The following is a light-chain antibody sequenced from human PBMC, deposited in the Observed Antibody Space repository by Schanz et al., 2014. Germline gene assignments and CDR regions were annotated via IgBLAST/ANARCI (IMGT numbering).Light chain of an antibody. CDR3: CSYAGSGTWV. CDR2: DVN. J-gene: IGLJ3*02. CDR1: SSDVGGYSF. V-gene: IGLV2-23*02. Sequence: QSALTQPASVSGSPGQSITISCTGTSSDVGGYSFVSWYQQHPGKAPKLLIYDVNKRPSGVPDRFSGSKSGNTASLTISGLQTEDEADYFCCSYAGSGTWVFGGGTKLTVL.